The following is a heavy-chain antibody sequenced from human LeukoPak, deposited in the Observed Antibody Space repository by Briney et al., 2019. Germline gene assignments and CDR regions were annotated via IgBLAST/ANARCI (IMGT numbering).Heavy chain of an antibody. V-gene: IGHV4-38-2*02. D-gene: IGHD3-10*01. J-gene: IGHJ6*03. CDR3: AREMVRGAEGYYYYYMDV. CDR2: IYHSGST. CDR1: GYSISSGYY. Sequence: PSGTLSLTCTVSGYSISSGYYWGWIRQPPVKGLEWIGSIYHSGSTYYNPSLKSRVTMSVDTSKNQFSLKLSSVTAADTAVYYCAREMVRGAEGYYYYYMDVWGKGTTVTISS.